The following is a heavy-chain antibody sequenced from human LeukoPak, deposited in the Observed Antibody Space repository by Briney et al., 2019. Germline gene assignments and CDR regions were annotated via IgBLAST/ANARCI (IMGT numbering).Heavy chain of an antibody. CDR1: GFTLSEHA. CDR2: IIDVGDT. D-gene: IGHD6-13*01. Sequence: GGSLRLSCALSGFTLSEHAWSWVRQAPGKGLQWVSGIIDVGDTYYADSVKGRFTISRDFSKNTVYLQMNSLRAEDTATYYCAKDLPLFRAAAGAFDYWGQGTLVTVSS. J-gene: IGHJ4*02. V-gene: IGHV3-23*01. CDR3: AKDLPLFRAAAGAFDY.